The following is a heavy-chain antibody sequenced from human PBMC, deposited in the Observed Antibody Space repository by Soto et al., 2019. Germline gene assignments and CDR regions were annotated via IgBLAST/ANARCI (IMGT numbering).Heavy chain of an antibody. V-gene: IGHV1-24*01. CDR2: FDPEDGET. D-gene: IGHD6-19*01. J-gene: IGHJ6*02. Sequence: ASVKVSCKVSGYTLTELSMHWVRQAPGKGLEWMGGFDPEDGETIYAQKFQGRVTMTEDTSTDTAYMELSSLRSEDTAVYYCATNVAANYYYYYGMDVWGQGTTVTVYS. CDR1: GYTLTELS. CDR3: ATNVAANYYYYYGMDV.